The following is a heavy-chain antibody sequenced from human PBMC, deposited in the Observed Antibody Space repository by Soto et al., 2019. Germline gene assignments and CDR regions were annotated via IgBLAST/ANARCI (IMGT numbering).Heavy chain of an antibody. D-gene: IGHD3-22*01. V-gene: IGHV3-66*01. CDR2: IYSGGST. CDR1: GFTVSSNY. CDR3: ARGSSGYYFDY. Sequence: PGGSLRLSCAASGFTVSSNYMSWVRQAPGKGLEWVSVIYSGGSTYYADSVKGRFTISRDNSKNTLYLQMNSLRAEDTAVYYCARGSSGYYFDYWGQGTLVTVSS. J-gene: IGHJ4*02.